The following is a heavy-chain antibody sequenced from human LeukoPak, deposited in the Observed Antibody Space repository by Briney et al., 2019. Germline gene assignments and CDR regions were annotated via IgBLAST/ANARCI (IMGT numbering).Heavy chain of an antibody. D-gene: IGHD2-15*01. J-gene: IGHJ2*01. CDR2: ISGSGNTT. Sequence: GGSLRLSCAASGFTFSGHAMSWVRQAPGKGLEWVSAISGSGNTTYFGDSVTGRFTISRDNPKNTVYLQMNSLSAEDTAVYYCAKGPAPYCSGGSCYSPHWYFDLWGRGTLVTVSS. V-gene: IGHV3-23*01. CDR1: GFTFSGHA. CDR3: AKGPAPYCSGGSCYSPHWYFDL.